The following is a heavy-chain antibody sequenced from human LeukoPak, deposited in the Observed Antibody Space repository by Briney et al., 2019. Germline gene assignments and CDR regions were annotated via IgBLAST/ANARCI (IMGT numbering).Heavy chain of an antibody. D-gene: IGHD6-13*01. CDR2: MNPNSGNT. Sequence: ASVTVSFKASGYTFTSYDINWVRQATGQGLEWMGWMNPNSGNTGYAQKFQGRVTMTRNTSISTAYMELSSLRSEDTAVYYCARSPYSSSWFSLAYYYYGMDVWGQGTTVTVSS. CDR1: GYTFTSYD. J-gene: IGHJ6*02. V-gene: IGHV1-8*01. CDR3: ARSPYSSSWFSLAYYYYGMDV.